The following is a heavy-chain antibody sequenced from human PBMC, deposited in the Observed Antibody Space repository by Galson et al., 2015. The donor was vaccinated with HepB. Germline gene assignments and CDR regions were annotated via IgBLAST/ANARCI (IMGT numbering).Heavy chain of an antibody. J-gene: IGHJ4*02. CDR3: AKAPIVVVTPFDY. V-gene: IGHV3-23*01. Sequence: SLRLSCAAPGFTFSTYAMSWVRQAPGRGLEWVSGISGSGASTYYADSVKGRFTISRDNSNNTVYLQMNSLRAEDTAIYYCAKAPIVVVTPFDYWVPGALVTVSS. CDR1: GFTFSTYA. CDR2: ISGSGAST. D-gene: IGHD2-21*02.